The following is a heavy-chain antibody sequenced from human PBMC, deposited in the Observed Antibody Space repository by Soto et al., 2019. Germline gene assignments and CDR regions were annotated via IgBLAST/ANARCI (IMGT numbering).Heavy chain of an antibody. Sequence: QVQLVESGGGVAQPGRSLRLSCEASGFTFSHYGMHWVRQAPGKGLEWVAVILNDGSRQHYADSVKGRLTISRDNSKNTLYLDMNSLRVEDTAVYYCARDDDYGDNGLDYWGQGTLVTVSS. CDR3: ARDDDYGDNGLDY. D-gene: IGHD4-17*01. J-gene: IGHJ4*02. CDR1: GFTFSHYG. CDR2: ILNDGSRQ. V-gene: IGHV3-33*01.